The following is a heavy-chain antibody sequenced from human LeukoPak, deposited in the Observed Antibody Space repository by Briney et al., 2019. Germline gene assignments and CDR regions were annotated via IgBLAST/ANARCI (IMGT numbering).Heavy chain of an antibody. CDR3: AKEGYTSSGWYGYFDY. Sequence: GGSLRLSCAASGFTFSNYAMSWVRQAPGQGLEWVSVISGSGGSTHYADSVKGRFTISRDNSKNTLYLQMNSLRPEDTAVYFCAKEGYTSSGWYGYFDYWGQGTLVTVSS. CDR2: ISGSGGST. D-gene: IGHD6-19*01. J-gene: IGHJ4*02. CDR1: GFTFSNYA. V-gene: IGHV3-23*01.